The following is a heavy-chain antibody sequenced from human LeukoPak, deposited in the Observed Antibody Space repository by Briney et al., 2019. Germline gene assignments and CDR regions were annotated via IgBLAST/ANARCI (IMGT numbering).Heavy chain of an antibody. CDR3: ARGSYGSPH. Sequence: NPSGTLSLTCAVSGGSISSNNWWSWVRQSPGKGLEWIGEIHYSGSTNYNPSLKSRVTISVDTSKSQFSLKLSSVTAADTAVYYCARGSYGSPHWGQGTLVTVSS. CDR1: GGSISSNNW. J-gene: IGHJ1*01. CDR2: IHYSGST. D-gene: IGHD1-26*01. V-gene: IGHV4-4*02.